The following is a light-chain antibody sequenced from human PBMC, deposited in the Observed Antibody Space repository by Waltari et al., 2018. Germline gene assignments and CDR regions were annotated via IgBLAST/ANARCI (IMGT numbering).Light chain of an antibody. CDR1: RTASDF. V-gene: IGKV1-39*01. Sequence: DIQMTQSPSSLAASVGDRVTITCRASRTASDFLNWYQQKPGSAPKLLIYAASTLQSGVPSRFKGSGSGTDFTLTINSLQPEDFATYYCQQYKTYPWTFGQGTRVEIK. CDR3: QQYKTYPWT. J-gene: IGKJ1*01. CDR2: AAS.